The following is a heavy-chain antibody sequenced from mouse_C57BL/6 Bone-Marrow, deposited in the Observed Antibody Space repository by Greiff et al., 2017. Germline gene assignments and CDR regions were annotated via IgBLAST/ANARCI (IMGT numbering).Heavy chain of an antibody. V-gene: IGHV1-42*01. CDR3: ARSHYYGFDY. D-gene: IGHD1-2*01. J-gene: IGHJ2*01. CDR2: INPSTGGT. CDR1: GYSFTGYY. Sequence: VQLKESGPELVKPGASVKISCKASGYSFTGYYMNWVKQSPEKSLEWIGEINPSTGGTTYNQKFKAKATLTVDKSSSTAYMQLKSLTSEDSAVXYCARSHYYGFDYWGQGTTLTVSS.